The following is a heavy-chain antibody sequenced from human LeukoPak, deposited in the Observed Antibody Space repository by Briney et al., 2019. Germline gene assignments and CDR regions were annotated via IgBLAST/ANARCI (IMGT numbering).Heavy chain of an antibody. J-gene: IGHJ1*01. D-gene: IGHD3-10*01. Sequence: GGSLRLSCAASGLTISNNFMGWVRQAPGKGLEWVSLIYSGGSTYSADSVKGRFSISRDNSKNTLHLQMNSLRVEDTAVYYCARDTDYYGSGRHGYFDHWGQGTLVTVSS. CDR2: IYSGGST. V-gene: IGHV3-66*01. CDR3: ARDTDYYGSGRHGYFDH. CDR1: GLTISNNF.